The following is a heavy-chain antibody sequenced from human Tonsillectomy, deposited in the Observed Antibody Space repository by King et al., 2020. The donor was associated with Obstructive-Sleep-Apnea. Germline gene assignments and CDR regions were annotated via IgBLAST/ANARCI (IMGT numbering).Heavy chain of an antibody. CDR1: GFSLSTSGVG. J-gene: IGHJ1*01. V-gene: IGHV2-5*02. CDR2: IXWDXDN. Sequence: HITLKESGPTLVKXTQTLTLTCTFSGFSLSTSGVGVGWIRQPPGKALEWLALIXWDXDNXYXPSXSTRLTITKXPPKXQXXLXMTNMDPVDSATYFCAXXXXXXXXXXXXXXXTXXXXXXXXXXXPXVXPLAXXSXSTXXGTAALGXLVKXYF. CDR3: AXXXXXXXXXXXXXXXTXXXXXXXXXXXPXVXPLAXXSXSTXXGTAALGXLVKXYF.